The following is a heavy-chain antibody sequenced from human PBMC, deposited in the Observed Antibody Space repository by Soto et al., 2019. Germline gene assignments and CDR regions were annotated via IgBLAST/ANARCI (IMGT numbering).Heavy chain of an antibody. CDR3: ARGHQGAAAGTVIVYGMDV. CDR2: IYYSGST. Sequence: SETLSLTCTVSGGSISSYYWSWIRQPPGKGLEWIGYIYYSGSTNYNPSLKSRVTISVDTSKNQFSLKLSSVTAADTAVYYCARGHQGAAAGTVIVYGMDVLGQGTTVTVSS. J-gene: IGHJ6*02. D-gene: IGHD6-13*01. V-gene: IGHV4-59*01. CDR1: GGSISSYY.